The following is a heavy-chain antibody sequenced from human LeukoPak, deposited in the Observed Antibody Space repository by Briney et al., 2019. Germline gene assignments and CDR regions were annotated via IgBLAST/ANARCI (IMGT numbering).Heavy chain of an antibody. CDR2: IYSGGSST. CDR3: ATRRTVTTLYDAFDV. J-gene: IGHJ3*01. V-gene: IGHV3-66*01. CDR1: GFTVSSNY. D-gene: IGHD4-17*01. Sequence: PGGSLRLSCAASGFTVSSNYLSWVRQAPGKGLEWVSVIYSGGSSTSYADSVKGRFTISRDNSKNTLYLQINSLRAEDTAVYYCATRRTVTTLYDAFDVWGLGTMVTVSS.